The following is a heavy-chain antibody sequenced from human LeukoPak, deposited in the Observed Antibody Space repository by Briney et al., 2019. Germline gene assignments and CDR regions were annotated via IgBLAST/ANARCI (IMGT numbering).Heavy chain of an antibody. Sequence: PGGSLRLSCAASGFTFSSYWMSWVRQAPGKGLEWVGNIKEDGSEKYHVDSVKGRFLISRDNAKNSLYLQMSSLGAEDTAVYYCARDRGSMGAQPFDYWGQGTLVTVSS. J-gene: IGHJ4*02. CDR1: GFTFSSYW. CDR2: IKEDGSEK. D-gene: IGHD1-26*01. CDR3: ARDRGSMGAQPFDY. V-gene: IGHV3-7*01.